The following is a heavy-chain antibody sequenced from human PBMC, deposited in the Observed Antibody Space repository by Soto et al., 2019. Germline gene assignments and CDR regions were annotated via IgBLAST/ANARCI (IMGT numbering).Heavy chain of an antibody. J-gene: IGHJ3*02. Sequence: GESLKISCAASGFTFSDYYMSWIRQAPGKGLEWVSYISSSGSTIYYADSVKGRFTISRDNAKNSLYLQMNSLRAEDTAVYYCARVHDYGDYVDAFDIWGQGTMVTVSS. CDR3: ARVHDYGDYVDAFDI. V-gene: IGHV3-11*01. CDR2: ISSSGSTI. D-gene: IGHD4-17*01. CDR1: GFTFSDYY.